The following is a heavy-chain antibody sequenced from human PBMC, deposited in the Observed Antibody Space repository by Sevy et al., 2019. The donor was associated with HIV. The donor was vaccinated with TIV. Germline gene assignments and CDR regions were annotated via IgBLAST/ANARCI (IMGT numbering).Heavy chain of an antibody. D-gene: IGHD2-21*01. Sequence: SETLSLTCAVYGGSFNNDYWTWIRQPPGKGLEWIGEVSRAGTTKYNPSLQSRTTMSLDTSTNQFSLKLTSVTAVDTAMYYCARSVPSVLTGPVGLFFQVYSGWFDPWGQGIMVTVSS. J-gene: IGHJ5*02. V-gene: IGHV4-34*10. CDR3: ARSVPSVLTGPVGLFFQVYSGWFDP. CDR1: GGSFNNDY. CDR2: VSRAGTT.